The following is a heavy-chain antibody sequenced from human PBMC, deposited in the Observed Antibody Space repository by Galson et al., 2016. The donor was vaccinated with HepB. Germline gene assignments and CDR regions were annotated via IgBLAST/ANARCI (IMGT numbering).Heavy chain of an antibody. Sequence: SLRLSCAASGFTFSSYWMSWVRQAPGKGLEWVANVKRAGSESYYVDSVKGRFTISRDNAKNSLFLQMNSLRVEDTAVSYCARGANRGRPFDYGGQGTLITVSS. CDR1: GFTFSSYW. V-gene: IGHV3-7*03. J-gene: IGHJ4*02. D-gene: IGHD3-10*01. CDR2: VKRAGSES. CDR3: ARGANRGRPFDY.